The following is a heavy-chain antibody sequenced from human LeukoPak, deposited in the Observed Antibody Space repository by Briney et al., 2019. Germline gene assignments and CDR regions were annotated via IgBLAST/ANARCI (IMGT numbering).Heavy chain of an antibody. CDR2: IYYSGGA. CDR1: GASITSDY. D-gene: IGHD2-8*01. CDR3: ARGEWWFDP. Sequence: PSETLSLTCTVSGASITSDYWSWIRQPPGRGLEWIGNIYYSGGANYNPSLNNRVTILLDMSMNQFSLKLSSVTAADTAVYYCARGEWWFDPWGQGTLVTVSS. J-gene: IGHJ5*02. V-gene: IGHV4-59*01.